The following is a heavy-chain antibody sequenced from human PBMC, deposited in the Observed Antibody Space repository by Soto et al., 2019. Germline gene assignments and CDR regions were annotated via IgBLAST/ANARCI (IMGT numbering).Heavy chain of an antibody. J-gene: IGHJ4*02. CDR2: IYYSGST. V-gene: IGHV4-39*01. CDR3: ARHTPAISISDH. Sequence: GSLRLSCAASGFTFSSYSMNWVRQAPGKGLEWIGSIYYSGSTYYNPSLKSRVTISVDTSKNQFSLKLSSVTAADTAVYYCARHTPAISISDHWGQGTLVTVSS. D-gene: IGHD2-15*01. CDR1: GFTFSSYSMN.